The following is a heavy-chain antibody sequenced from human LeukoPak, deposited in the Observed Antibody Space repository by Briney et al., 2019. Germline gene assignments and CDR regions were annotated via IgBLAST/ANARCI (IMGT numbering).Heavy chain of an antibody. CDR2: IKHDGSDH. V-gene: IGHV3-7*01. CDR3: VRHPGSYNVLTGYSYYFDY. J-gene: IGHJ4*02. CDR1: GFTFGSYW. D-gene: IGHD3-9*01. Sequence: PGGSLRLSCLGSGFTFGSYWVSWVRQAPGKGLEGVANIKHDGSDHYYADSVAGRFTISRDNAKNSLYLEMSSLRAEDAAVYFCVRHPGSYNVLTGYSYYFDYWGQGTLVTVSS.